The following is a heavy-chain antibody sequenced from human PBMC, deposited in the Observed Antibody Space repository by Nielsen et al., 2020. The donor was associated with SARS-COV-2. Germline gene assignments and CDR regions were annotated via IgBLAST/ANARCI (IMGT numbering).Heavy chain of an antibody. V-gene: IGHV3-23*01. Sequence: GGSLRLSCAASGFTFSSYAMSWVRQAPGKGLEWVSAISDSGGSTYYADSVKGRFTISRDNSKNTLYLQMNSLRAEDTAVYCCAKEKILYSSGWYWYFDLWGRGTLVTVSS. CDR3: AKEKILYSSGWYWYFDL. CDR2: ISDSGGST. D-gene: IGHD6-19*01. J-gene: IGHJ2*01. CDR1: GFTFSSYA.